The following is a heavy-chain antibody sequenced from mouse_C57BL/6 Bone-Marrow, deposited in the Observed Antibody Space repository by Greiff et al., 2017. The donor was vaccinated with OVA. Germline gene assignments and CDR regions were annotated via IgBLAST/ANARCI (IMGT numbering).Heavy chain of an antibody. D-gene: IGHD1-1*02. Sequence: QVQLQQPGAELVKPGASVKLSCKASGYTFTSYWMQWVKQRPGQGLEWIGEIDPSDSYTNSNQKFKGKATLTVDTSSSTAYMQLSSLTSEDSAVYYCARSYGLYYFDYWGQGTTLTVSS. J-gene: IGHJ2*01. CDR2: IDPSDSYT. CDR3: ARSYGLYYFDY. V-gene: IGHV1-50*01. CDR1: GYTFTSYW.